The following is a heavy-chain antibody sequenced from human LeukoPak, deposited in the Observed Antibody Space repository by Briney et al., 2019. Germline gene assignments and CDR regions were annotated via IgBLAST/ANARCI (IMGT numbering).Heavy chain of an antibody. V-gene: IGHV1-46*01. CDR1: GYTFTSYY. J-gene: IGHJ6*03. CDR2: INPSGGST. Sequence: GASVKVSCKASGYTFTSYYMHWVRQAPGQGLEWMGIINPSGGSTSYAQKFQGRVTMTRDTSISTAYMELSRLRSDDTAVYYCARGPYYDILTGYYNYYYYYMDVWGKGTTVTVSS. CDR3: ARGPYYDILTGYYNYYYYYMDV. D-gene: IGHD3-9*01.